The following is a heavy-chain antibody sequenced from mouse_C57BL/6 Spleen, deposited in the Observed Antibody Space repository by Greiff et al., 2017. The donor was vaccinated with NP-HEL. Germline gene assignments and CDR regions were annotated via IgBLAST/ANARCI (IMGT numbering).Heavy chain of an antibody. CDR1: GYSITSGYY. CDR3: ARGYYYSNYVGYFDV. J-gene: IGHJ1*03. CDR2: ISYDGSN. D-gene: IGHD2-5*01. V-gene: IGHV3-6*01. Sequence: EVQLVESGPGLVKPSQSLSLTCSVTGYSITSGYYWNWIRQFPGNKLEWMGYISYDGSNNYNPSLKNRISITRDTSKNQFFLKLNSVTTEDTATYYCARGYYYSNYVGYFDVWGTGTTVTVSS.